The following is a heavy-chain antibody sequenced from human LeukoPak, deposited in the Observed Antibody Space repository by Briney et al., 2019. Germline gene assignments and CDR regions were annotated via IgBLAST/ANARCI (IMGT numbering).Heavy chain of an antibody. CDR3: ARVGIFGVVIPSYYFDY. CDR1: GYTFTSYG. D-gene: IGHD3-3*01. Sequence: ASVKVSCKASGYTFTSYGISWARQAPGQGLEWMGWISAYNGNTNYAQKLQGRVTMTTDTSTSTAYMELRSLRSDDTAVYYCARVGIFGVVIPSYYFDYWGQGTLVTVSS. CDR2: ISAYNGNT. J-gene: IGHJ4*02. V-gene: IGHV1-18*01.